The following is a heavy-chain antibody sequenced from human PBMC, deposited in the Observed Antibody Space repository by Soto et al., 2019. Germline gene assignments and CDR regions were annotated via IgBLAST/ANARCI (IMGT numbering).Heavy chain of an antibody. CDR1: GFTFSSYG. D-gene: IGHD2-2*01. J-gene: IGHJ6*02. Sequence: GGSLRLSCAASGFTFSSYGMHWVRQAPGKGLEWVAVIWYDGSNKYYADSVKGRFPISRDNSKNTRYLQMNSLRAEDTAVYYCARDNVVVPAALYGSDNYYYYYGMDVWGQGTTVTVSS. CDR2: IWYDGSNK. V-gene: IGHV3-33*01. CDR3: ARDNVVVPAALYGSDNYYYYYGMDV.